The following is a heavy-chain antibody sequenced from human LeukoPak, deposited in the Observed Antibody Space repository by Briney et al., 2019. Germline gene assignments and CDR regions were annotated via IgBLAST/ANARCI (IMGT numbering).Heavy chain of an antibody. V-gene: IGHV4-34*01. D-gene: IGHD3-22*01. J-gene: IGHJ5*02. CDR2: INHSGSI. Sequence: SETLSLTCTVSGGSISSYYWGWIRQPPGKGLEWIGEINHSGSINYTPSLKSRVTISVDTSKNQFSLKLSSVTAADTAVYYCARVHYYDRSWWFDPWGRGTLVTVSS. CDR1: GGSISSYY. CDR3: ARVHYYDRSWWFDP.